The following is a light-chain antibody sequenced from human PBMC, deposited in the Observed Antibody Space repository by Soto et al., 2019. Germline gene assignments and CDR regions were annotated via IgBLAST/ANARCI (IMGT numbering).Light chain of an antibody. CDR3: QQYNSFPRT. CDR2: KAS. Sequence: DIPMTQSHSTLSASVGDRVTITCRASLSFSSSLAWYQHKPGKDPNLLIYKASSLESGAPSRFSGSGSGTEFTLTIRSLQPDDFATYYCQQYNSFPRTVGQGTKVEIK. CDR1: LSFSSS. J-gene: IGKJ1*01. V-gene: IGKV1-5*03.